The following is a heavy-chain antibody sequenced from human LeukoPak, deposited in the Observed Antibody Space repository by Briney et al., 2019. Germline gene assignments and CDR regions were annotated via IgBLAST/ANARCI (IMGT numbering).Heavy chain of an antibody. Sequence: SETLSLTCTVSGDSISSGGYYWSWIRQHPGKGLEWIGYIYYTGSTNYNPSLKSRVTISVDTSKNKLSLNLSSATAADTAVYYCARHDGNSGYFYFDYWGQGTLVTVSS. CDR2: IYYTGST. V-gene: IGHV4-61*08. CDR1: GDSISSGGYY. D-gene: IGHD5-12*01. CDR3: ARHDGNSGYFYFDY. J-gene: IGHJ4*02.